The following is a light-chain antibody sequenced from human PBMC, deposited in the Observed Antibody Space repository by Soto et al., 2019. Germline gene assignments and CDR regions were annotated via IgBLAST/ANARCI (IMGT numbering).Light chain of an antibody. CDR2: WAS. CDR3: QQYYAIPRT. J-gene: IGKJ1*01. Sequence: DIVMTQSPDSLAVSLGERAIINCKSSQSVLDRSNNKNYLTWYQQKPGQPPKPLIYWASTREFGVPDRFSGSRSGTDFTLTISSLQAEDVALYYCQQYYAIPRTFGQGTKVEIK. CDR1: QSVLDRSNNKNY. V-gene: IGKV4-1*01.